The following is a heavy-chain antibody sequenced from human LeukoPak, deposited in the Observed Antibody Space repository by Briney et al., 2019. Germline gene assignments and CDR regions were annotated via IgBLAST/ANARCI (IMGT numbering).Heavy chain of an antibody. J-gene: IGHJ4*02. CDR1: GFTFSSYS. D-gene: IGHD3-10*01. CDR2: TSSSSCYI. Sequence: GGSLRLSCAASGFTFSSYSMNWVRQAPGKGLEWVSSTSSSSCYIYYADSVKGRFTISRDNAKNSLYLQMNSLRAEDTAVYYCARGRITMVRGVMAFTAFDYWGQGTLVTVSS. CDR3: ARGRITMVRGVMAFTAFDY. V-gene: IGHV3-21*01.